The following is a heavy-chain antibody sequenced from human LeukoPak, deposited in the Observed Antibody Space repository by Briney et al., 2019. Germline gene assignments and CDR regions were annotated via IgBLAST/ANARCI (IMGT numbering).Heavy chain of an antibody. CDR3: ATPHSSSDAFDI. CDR2: FDPEDGET. V-gene: IGHV1-24*01. Sequence: SVKVSCKVSGYTLTELSMHWVRQAPGKGLEWMGGFDPEDGETIYAQKFQGRVTMTEDTSTDTAYMELSSLRSEDTAVYYCATPHSSSDAFDIWGQGTMVTVSS. J-gene: IGHJ3*02. D-gene: IGHD6-6*01. CDR1: GYTLTELS.